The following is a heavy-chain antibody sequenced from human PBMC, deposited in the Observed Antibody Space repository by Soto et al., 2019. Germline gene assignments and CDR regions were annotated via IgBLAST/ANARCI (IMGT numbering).Heavy chain of an antibody. J-gene: IGHJ5*02. CDR3: ARHHGPTTSENWFDP. D-gene: IGHD5-12*01. V-gene: IGHV1-18*04. CDR2: IIGYSGDT. Sequence: ASVKVSCKASGYTFNNYGISWVRQAPGQGLEWMGWIIGYSGDTKYAQKFQGRVTMTTDTSTTTAYLELRSLRSDDTAVYYCARHHGPTTSENWFDPWGQGTLVTVSS. CDR1: GYTFNNYG.